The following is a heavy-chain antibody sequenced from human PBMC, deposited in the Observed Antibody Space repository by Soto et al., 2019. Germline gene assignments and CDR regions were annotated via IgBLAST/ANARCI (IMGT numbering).Heavy chain of an antibody. Sequence: GGSLRLSCAASGFTFSSYAMSWVRQAPGKGLEWVSAISGSGSSTYYADSVKGRFTISRDNSKNTLYLQMNSLRAEDTAVYYCAKDQRGDFWSGYPRSGMDVWGQGTTVTVSS. J-gene: IGHJ6*02. V-gene: IGHV3-23*01. D-gene: IGHD3-3*01. CDR3: AKDQRGDFWSGYPRSGMDV. CDR1: GFTFSSYA. CDR2: ISGSGSST.